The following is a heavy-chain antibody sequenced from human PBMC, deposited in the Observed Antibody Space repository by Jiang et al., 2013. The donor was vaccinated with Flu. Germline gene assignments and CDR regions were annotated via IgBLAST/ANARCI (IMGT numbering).Heavy chain of an antibody. V-gene: IGHV4-59*08. CDR1: GGSISSYY. J-gene: IGHJ6*02. CDR3: ARQDYDNGMDV. D-gene: IGHD3-22*01. CDR2: IYYSGRT. Sequence: GSGLVKPSETLSLTCTVSGGSISSYYWSWIRQPPGKGLEWIGHIYYSGRTNYNPSLKSRVTISVDTSKNQFSLKLSSVTAADTAVYYCARQDYDNGMDVWGQGTTVTVSS.